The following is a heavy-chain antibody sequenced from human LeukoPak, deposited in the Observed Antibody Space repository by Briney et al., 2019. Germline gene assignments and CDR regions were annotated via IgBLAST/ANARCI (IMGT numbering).Heavy chain of an antibody. CDR3: ARRRDLYSGSYYPFDY. CDR2: IIPIFGTA. J-gene: IGHJ4*02. V-gene: IGHV1-69*01. Sequence: GSSVTVSCKASGGTFSSYAISWVRQAPGQGLEWMGGIIPIFGTANYAQKFQGRVTITADESTSTAYMELSSLRSEDTAVYYCARRRDLYSGSYYPFDYWGQGTLVTVSS. CDR1: GGTFSSYA. D-gene: IGHD1-26*01.